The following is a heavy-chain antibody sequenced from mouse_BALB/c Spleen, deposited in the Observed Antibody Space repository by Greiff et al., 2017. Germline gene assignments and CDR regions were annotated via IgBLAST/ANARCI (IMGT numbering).Heavy chain of an antibody. Sequence: QVQLKESGAELMKPGASVKISCKATGYTFSSYWIEWVKQRPGHGLEWIGEILPGSGSTNYNEKFKGKATFTADTSSNTAYMQLSSLTSEDSAVYYCARRGYYRKDYFDYWGQGTTITVSS. CDR2: ILPGSGST. CDR3: ARRGYYRKDYFDY. J-gene: IGHJ2*01. D-gene: IGHD2-14*01. V-gene: IGHV1-9*01. CDR1: GYTFSSYW.